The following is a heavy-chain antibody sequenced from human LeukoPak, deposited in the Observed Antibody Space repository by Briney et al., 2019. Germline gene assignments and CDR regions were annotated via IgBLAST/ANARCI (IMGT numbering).Heavy chain of an antibody. Sequence: GGSLRLSCAASGFTFSSYSMNWVRQAPGQGLEWVSAISGSGGSTYYADSVKGRFTVSRDNAKNSLFLQMNSLRGEDTAMYYCARDKVGGSMAGSNFDYWGQGTLVTVSS. CDR1: GFTFSSYS. CDR3: ARDKVGGSMAGSNFDY. V-gene: IGHV3-21*01. CDR2: ISGSGGST. J-gene: IGHJ4*02. D-gene: IGHD6-19*01.